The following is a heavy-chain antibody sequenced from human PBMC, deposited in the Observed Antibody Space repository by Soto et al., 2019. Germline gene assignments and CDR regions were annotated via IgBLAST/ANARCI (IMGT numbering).Heavy chain of an antibody. CDR1: GFTFSSYA. V-gene: IGHV3-30-3*01. D-gene: IGHD1-26*01. Sequence: QVQLVESGGGVVHPGRSLRLSCAASGFTFSSYAMHWVRQAPGKGLEWVAVISYDGSNKYYADSVKGRFTISRDNSKNTLYLQMNSLRAEDTAVYYCAREVRDSGSYSRYFDYWGQGTLVTVSS. CDR2: ISYDGSNK. J-gene: IGHJ4*02. CDR3: AREVRDSGSYSRYFDY.